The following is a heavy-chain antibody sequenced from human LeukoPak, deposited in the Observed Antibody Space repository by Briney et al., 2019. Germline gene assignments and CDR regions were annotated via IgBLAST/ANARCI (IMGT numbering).Heavy chain of an antibody. CDR2: ISAYNGNT. V-gene: IGHV1-18*01. D-gene: IGHD3-22*01. CDR1: GYTFTSYG. Sequence: ASVKVSCKASGYTFTSYGISWVRQAPGQGLEWMGWISAYNGNTNYAQKLQGRVTMTTDTSTSTAYKGLRSLRSDDTAVYYCARDYDSSGYGSFDYWGQGTLVTVSS. CDR3: ARDYDSSGYGSFDY. J-gene: IGHJ4*02.